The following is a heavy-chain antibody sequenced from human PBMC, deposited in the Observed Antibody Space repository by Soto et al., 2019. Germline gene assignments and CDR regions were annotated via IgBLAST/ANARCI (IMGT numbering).Heavy chain of an antibody. D-gene: IGHD4-17*01. V-gene: IGHV4-31*03. CDR1: GGSLNSGGYF. CDR3: AREVITSVTRGWFDP. CDR2: VYSGDIA. Sequence: QVQLQESGPGLVMPSQTLSLTCTVSGGSLNSGGYFWSWIRKVPGKGLEWIGYVYSGDIAYYNPSLQSRVTISLHTSKTPFPLTLTSVTAADTAIYFCAREVITSVTRGWFDPWGQGCLVSVSS. J-gene: IGHJ5*02.